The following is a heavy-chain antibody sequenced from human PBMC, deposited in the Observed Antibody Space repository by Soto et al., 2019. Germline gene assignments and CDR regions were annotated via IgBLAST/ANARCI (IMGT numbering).Heavy chain of an antibody. V-gene: IGHV1-18*04. D-gene: IGHD3-3*01. Sequence: ASVKVSCKTSGYTFTSYGINWVRQAPGQGLEWMGWISAYNGNTNYAQKLQGRVTMTTDTSTSTAYMELRSLRSDDTAVYYCARKGDFWSDYYVDYWGQGTLVTVSS. CDR1: GYTFTSYG. J-gene: IGHJ4*02. CDR3: ARKGDFWSDYYVDY. CDR2: ISAYNGNT.